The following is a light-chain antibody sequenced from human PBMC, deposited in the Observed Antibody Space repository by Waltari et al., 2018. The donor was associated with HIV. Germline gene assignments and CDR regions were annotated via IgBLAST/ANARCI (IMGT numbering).Light chain of an antibody. CDR1: QSVSGD. CDR3: QQYSLWPT. CDR2: GAS. Sequence: EIVMTQSPVTLSVSPGERATLSCRASQSVSGDLAWYQHKIGQAPRLLFYGASTRATGVPARFSASGSETEFTLIISNLQSEDFAVYYCQQYSLWPTFGRGSTVELK. J-gene: IGKJ1*01. V-gene: IGKV3-15*01.